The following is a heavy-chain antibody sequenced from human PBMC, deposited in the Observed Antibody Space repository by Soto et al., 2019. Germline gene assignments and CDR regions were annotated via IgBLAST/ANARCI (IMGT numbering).Heavy chain of an antibody. D-gene: IGHD3-10*01. CDR1: GGTFSSYA. CDR2: IIPIFGTA. V-gene: IGHV1-69*13. Sequence: SVKVSCKASGGTFSSYAISWVRQAPGQGLEWMGGIIPIFGTANYAQKFQGRVTITADESTSTAYMELSSLRSEDTAVYYCAREVLLWFGEFHYYYYGMDVWGQGTTVTVSS. J-gene: IGHJ6*02. CDR3: AREVLLWFGEFHYYYYGMDV.